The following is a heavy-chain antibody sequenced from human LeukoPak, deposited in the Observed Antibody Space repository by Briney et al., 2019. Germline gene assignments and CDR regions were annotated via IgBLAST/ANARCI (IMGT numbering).Heavy chain of an antibody. V-gene: IGHV4-61*02. Sequence: PSETLSLTCTVSGGSISSGSYYWSWIRQPAGTGLERIGRIYTRGSTSYNPSLKSRVTISVDTSKNQFSLKLSSVTAADTAVYYCASARSGWSLNYYYYYMDVWGKGTTVTVSS. D-gene: IGHD6-19*01. CDR3: ASARSGWSLNYYYYYMDV. CDR2: IYTRGST. J-gene: IGHJ6*03. CDR1: GGSISSGSYY.